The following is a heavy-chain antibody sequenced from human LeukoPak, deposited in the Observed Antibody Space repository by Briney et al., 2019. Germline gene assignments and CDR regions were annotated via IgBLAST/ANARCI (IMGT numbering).Heavy chain of an antibody. D-gene: IGHD2-21*02. V-gene: IGHV3-20*04. CDR2: INWSGGDT. CDR1: GFKFDDYG. CDR3: VRDFGDVTGLYNWFDP. Sequence: GGSLRLSCAASGFKFDDYGLSWVRQVPGKGLEWVYGINWSGGDTDYADSVKGRFTISRDNVKNFLYLQMNSLRAEDTALYYCVRDFGDVTGLYNWFDPWGQGTLVIVSS. J-gene: IGHJ5*02.